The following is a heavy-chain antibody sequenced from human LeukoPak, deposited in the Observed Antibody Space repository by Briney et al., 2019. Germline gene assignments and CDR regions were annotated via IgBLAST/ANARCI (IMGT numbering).Heavy chain of an antibody. Sequence: GSLRLSCAASGFTFRSYAMSWVRQAPGKGLEWVSAISGSGGSIYYADSVEGRITISRDNSKNTLYLQMNSLRAEDTAVYYWAKKAYYDFWSGYSTLDYWGQGTLVTVSS. CDR3: AKKAYYDFWSGYSTLDY. CDR2: ISGSGGSI. D-gene: IGHD3-3*01. V-gene: IGHV3-23*01. CDR1: GFTFRSYA. J-gene: IGHJ4*02.